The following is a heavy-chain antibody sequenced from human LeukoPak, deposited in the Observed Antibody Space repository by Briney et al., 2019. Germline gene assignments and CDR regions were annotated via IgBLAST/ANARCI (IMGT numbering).Heavy chain of an antibody. D-gene: IGHD3-10*01. V-gene: IGHV1-18*01. J-gene: IGHJ4*02. CDR2: ISAYNGNT. CDR3: ARDTLLWFGELLVSYFDY. CDR1: GGTFSSYA. Sequence: ASVKVSCKASGGTFSSYAISWVRQAPGQGLEWMGWISAYNGNTNYAQKLQGRVTMTTDTSTSTAYMELRSLRSDDTAVYYCARDTLLWFGELLVSYFDYWGQGTLVTVSS.